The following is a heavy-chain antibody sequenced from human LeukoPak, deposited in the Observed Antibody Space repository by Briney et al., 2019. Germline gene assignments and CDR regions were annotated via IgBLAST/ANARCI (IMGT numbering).Heavy chain of an antibody. CDR3: ATYRQVLLPFES. D-gene: IGHD2-8*02. J-gene: IGHJ4*02. Sequence: GGSLRLSCAASGFTFSTFAMIWVRQPPGKGLEWVSSIFPSGGEIHYADFVGGRFTISRDNSKSTLSLQMNSLRAEDTAIYYCATYRQVLLPFESWGQGTLVTVSS. CDR2: IFPSGGEI. CDR1: GFTFSTFA. V-gene: IGHV3-23*01.